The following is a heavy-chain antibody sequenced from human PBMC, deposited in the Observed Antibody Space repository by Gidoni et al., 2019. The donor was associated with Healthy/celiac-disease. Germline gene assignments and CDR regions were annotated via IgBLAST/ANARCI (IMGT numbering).Heavy chain of an antibody. Sequence: WIGSIYYSGSTYYNPSLKSRVTISVDTSKNQFSLKLSSVTAADTAVYYCARHRITIFGVVMNVDYWGQGTLVTVSS. CDR2: IYYSGST. CDR3: ARHRITIFGVVMNVDY. J-gene: IGHJ4*02. D-gene: IGHD3-3*01. V-gene: IGHV4-39*01.